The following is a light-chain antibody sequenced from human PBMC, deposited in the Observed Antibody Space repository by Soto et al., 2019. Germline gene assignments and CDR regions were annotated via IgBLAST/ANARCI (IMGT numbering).Light chain of an antibody. CDR3: QQYGSSSLT. V-gene: IGKV3-20*01. Sequence: EIVLTQSPGTLSLSPGERATLSCRASQSVSSSYLAWYQQKPGQAPRLLIYGASSRATGIPDRFSGSGSGTDFTLTISRLEPEDFAVDYCQQYGSSSLTFGGGTNVEIK. CDR1: QSVSSSY. CDR2: GAS. J-gene: IGKJ4*01.